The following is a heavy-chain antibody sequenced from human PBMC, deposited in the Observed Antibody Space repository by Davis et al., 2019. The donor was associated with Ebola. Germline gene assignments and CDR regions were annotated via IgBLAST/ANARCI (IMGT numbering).Heavy chain of an antibody. CDR1: GGSISSGDYY. Sequence: LRFSCTVSGGSISSGDYYWSWIRQPPGKGLEWIGYIYYSGSTYYNPSLKSRVTISVDTSKNQFSLKLSSVTAADTAVYYCARDRGFLEWLNNSYMDVWGKGTTVTVSS. V-gene: IGHV4-30-4*01. J-gene: IGHJ6*03. D-gene: IGHD3-3*01. CDR2: IYYSGST. CDR3: ARDRGFLEWLNNSYMDV.